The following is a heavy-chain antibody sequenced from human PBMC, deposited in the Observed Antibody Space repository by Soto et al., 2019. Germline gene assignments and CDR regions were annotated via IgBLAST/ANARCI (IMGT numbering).Heavy chain of an antibody. Sequence: SETLSLTCTVSGSSINSSGYYWGWIRQPPGKGLEWIGGMFYGVSTYYNPSLKSRVTVSVDTSKNQFSLNLRSVTAADTAVYYCARLPSRHLVDYWGQGTLVTVSS. J-gene: IGHJ4*02. D-gene: IGHD3-3*02. CDR1: GSSINSSGYY. V-gene: IGHV4-39*01. CDR2: MFYGVST. CDR3: ARLPSRHLVDY.